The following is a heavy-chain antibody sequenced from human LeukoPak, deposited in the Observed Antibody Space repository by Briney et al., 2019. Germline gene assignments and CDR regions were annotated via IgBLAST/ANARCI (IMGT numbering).Heavy chain of an antibody. D-gene: IGHD3-16*02. V-gene: IGHV1-2*02. CDR2: INPNSGGT. CDR3: ARDPAAGGGLYDYVWGSYLTTHYFDY. Sequence: ASVKVSCKASGYTFTGSGYYMHWVRQAPGQGLEWMGWINPNSGGTNYAQKFQGRVTMTRDTSTSTAYMELSWLRSDDTAVYYCARDPAAGGGLYDYVWGSYLTTHYFDYWGQGTLVTVSS. CDR1: GYTFTGSGYY. J-gene: IGHJ4*02.